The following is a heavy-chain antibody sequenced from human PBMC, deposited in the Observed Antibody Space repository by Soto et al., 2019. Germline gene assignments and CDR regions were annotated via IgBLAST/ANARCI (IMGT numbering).Heavy chain of an antibody. D-gene: IGHD3-9*01. Sequence: GGSLRLSCAASGFTFSSYAMSWVRQAPGKGLEWVSAISGSGGSPYYADSVKGRFTISRDNSKNTLYLQVNSLRAEDTAVYYCAKDQSRYFDYSRIDYWGQGTLVTVSS. CDR3: AKDQSRYFDYSRIDY. V-gene: IGHV3-23*01. CDR2: ISGSGGSP. CDR1: GFTFSSYA. J-gene: IGHJ4*02.